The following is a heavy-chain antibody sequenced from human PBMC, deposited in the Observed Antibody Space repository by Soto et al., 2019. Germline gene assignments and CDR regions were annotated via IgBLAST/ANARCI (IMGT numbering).Heavy chain of an antibody. Sequence: QVQLQESGPGLVKPSQTLSLTCTVSGGSISSGGYYWSWIRQHPGKGLEWIGYIYYSGSTYYNPSLKSRVTISVDTSKNQFSLKLSSVTAADTAVYYCARGQMTTGLYITYFDYWGQGTLVTVSS. J-gene: IGHJ4*02. CDR3: ARGQMTTGLYITYFDY. CDR1: GGSISSGGYY. D-gene: IGHD4-4*01. CDR2: IYYSGST. V-gene: IGHV4-31*03.